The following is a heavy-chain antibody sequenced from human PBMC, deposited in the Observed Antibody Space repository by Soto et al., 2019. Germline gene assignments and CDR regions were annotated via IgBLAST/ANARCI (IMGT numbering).Heavy chain of an antibody. CDR3: AKIEMGWFAH. D-gene: IGHD2-8*01. V-gene: IGHV3-23*01. J-gene: IGHJ5*02. CDR2: ISGSGGHT. CDR1: GFSFFSYA. Sequence: HPGGSLRLSCTGSGFSFFSYAMGWVRQAPGKGLEWVSTISGSGGHTYYADSVKGRFVVSRDNDKNTVYLHMSSLTGEDTAVYFCAKIEMGWFAHWGQGTQVTVSS.